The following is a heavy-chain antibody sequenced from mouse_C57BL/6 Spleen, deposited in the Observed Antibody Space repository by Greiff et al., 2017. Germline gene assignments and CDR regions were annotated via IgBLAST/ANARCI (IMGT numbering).Heavy chain of an antibody. CDR2: ISSGGSYT. D-gene: IGHD2-3*01. CDR3: ARPSYECYYDYAMDD. V-gene: IGHV5-6*02. J-gene: IGHJ4*01. Sequence: DVKLVESGGDLVKPGGSLKLSCAASGFTFSSYGMSWVRQTPAKRLAWVATISSGGSYTYYPASVKGPFTISRDNAKNTLYLQMSRLKAEDTARYYCARPSYECYYDYAMDDGGQGTSVTVAS. CDR1: GFTFSSYG.